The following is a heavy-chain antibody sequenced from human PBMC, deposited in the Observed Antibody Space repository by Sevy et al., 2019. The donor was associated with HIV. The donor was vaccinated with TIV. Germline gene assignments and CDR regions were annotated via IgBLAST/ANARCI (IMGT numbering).Heavy chain of an antibody. CDR2: ISAYNGNT. CDR3: ARGGGYCISTSCSEYFQH. Sequence: ASVKVSCKASGYTFTIYGISWVRQAPGQGLEWMGWISAYNGNTNYPQKLQGRVTMTTDTSTSTAYMELRSLRSDDTAVYYCARGGGYCISTSCSEYFQHWGQGTLVTVSS. V-gene: IGHV1-18*01. J-gene: IGHJ1*01. D-gene: IGHD2-2*01. CDR1: GYTFTIYG.